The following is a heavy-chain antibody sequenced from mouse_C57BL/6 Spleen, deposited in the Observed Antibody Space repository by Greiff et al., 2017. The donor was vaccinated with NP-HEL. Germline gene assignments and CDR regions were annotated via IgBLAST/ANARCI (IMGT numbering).Heavy chain of an antibody. D-gene: IGHD3-3*01. CDR2: IYPRSGNT. J-gene: IGHJ1*03. CDR3: ARGAGSRYFDV. V-gene: IGHV1-81*01. Sequence: VQLQQSGAELARPGASVKLSCKASGYTFTSYGISWVKQRTGQGLEWIGEIYPRSGNTYYNEQFKGKATLTADKSSSTAYMELRSLTSEDSAVYFCARGAGSRYFDVWGTGTTVTVAS. CDR1: GYTFTSYG.